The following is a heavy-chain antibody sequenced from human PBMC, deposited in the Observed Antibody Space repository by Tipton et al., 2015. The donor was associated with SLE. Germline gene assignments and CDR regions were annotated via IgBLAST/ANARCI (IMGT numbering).Heavy chain of an antibody. CDR3: ARVGSRRAFDI. CDR1: GFTFSSYG. J-gene: IGHJ3*02. CDR2: ISYDGSNK. V-gene: IGHV3-30*03. Sequence: QVQLVQSGGGVVQPGRSLRLSCAASGFTFSSYGMHWVRQAPGKGLEWVAVISYDGSNKYYADSVKGRFTISRDNSKNTLYLQITSLRADDTAVYYCARVGSRRAFDIWGQGTMVTVSS. D-gene: IGHD2-15*01.